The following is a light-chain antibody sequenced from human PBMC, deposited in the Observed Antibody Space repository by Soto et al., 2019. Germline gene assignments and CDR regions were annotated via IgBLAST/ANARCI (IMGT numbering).Light chain of an antibody. Sequence: IVLTHSPGTLSFSPGEIATRSFRASHSVSTSYLAWYQHKPGQAPRLLIYGASSRATGIPDRFSGSGSGTDFTLTISRLEPEDFAVYYCQQYGSSPLTFGGGTKVDIK. CDR2: GAS. V-gene: IGKV3-20*01. CDR1: HSVSTSY. CDR3: QQYGSSPLT. J-gene: IGKJ4*01.